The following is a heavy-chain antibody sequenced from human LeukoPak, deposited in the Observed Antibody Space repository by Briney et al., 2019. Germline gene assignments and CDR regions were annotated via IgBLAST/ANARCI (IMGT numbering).Heavy chain of an antibody. V-gene: IGHV4-61*02. Sequence: SETLSLTCTVSGGSISSGSYYWSWIRQPARKGLEWIGRIYTSGSTNYNPSLKSRVTISVDTSKNQFSLKLSSVTAADTAVYYCARESARYNWNRDDAFDIWGQGTMVTVSS. CDR3: ARESARYNWNRDDAFDI. CDR2: IYTSGST. J-gene: IGHJ3*02. D-gene: IGHD1-20*01. CDR1: GGSISSGSYY.